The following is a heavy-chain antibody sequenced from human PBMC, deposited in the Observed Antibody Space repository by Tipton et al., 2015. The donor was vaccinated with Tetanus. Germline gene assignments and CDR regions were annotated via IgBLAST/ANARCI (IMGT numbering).Heavy chain of an antibody. J-gene: IGHJ5*01. Sequence: TLSLTCIVSGGSLRSSDYYGAWVRQSPVKGLEWIGSGSYSGRTYYNPSLKSRPNLSVDTSKKDFSMRLRSVTAADTAVYYCARLSEIVSRSGWSFASWGPGVLLPLS. V-gene: IGHV4-39*02. CDR2: GSYSGRT. D-gene: IGHD3-10*01. CDR3: ARLSEIVSRSGWSFAS. CDR1: GGSLRSSDYY.